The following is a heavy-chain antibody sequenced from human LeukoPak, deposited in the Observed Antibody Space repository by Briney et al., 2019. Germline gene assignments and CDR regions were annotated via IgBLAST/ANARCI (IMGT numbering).Heavy chain of an antibody. CDR2: INPNSGGT. CDR1: GYTFTIYY. V-gene: IGHV1-2*02. Sequence: ASVKPSYSASGYTFTIYYMHSVRQAPRQGLECRGWINPNSGGTSYAQRFQGRVTMTRDTSISTAYMELSGLTSDDTAVYYCARNPPYCTSTSCYNDYWGQGTLVTVSS. J-gene: IGHJ4*02. D-gene: IGHD2-2*02. CDR3: ARNPPYCTSTSCYNDY.